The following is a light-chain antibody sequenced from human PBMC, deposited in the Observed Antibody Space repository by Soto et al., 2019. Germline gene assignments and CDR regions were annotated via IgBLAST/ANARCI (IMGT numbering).Light chain of an antibody. Sequence: QSVLTQPPSASGTPGQRVTISCSGSSSNIGSNTVNWYQQITGTAPKLLIYNDNQRPSGVPVRFSGSKSGTSGSLAISRLQSEDEGDDDCAAWADSLNGPVVFGGGTKLTVL. CDR2: NDN. CDR3: AAWADSLNGPVV. J-gene: IGLJ2*01. V-gene: IGLV1-44*01. CDR1: SSNIGSNT.